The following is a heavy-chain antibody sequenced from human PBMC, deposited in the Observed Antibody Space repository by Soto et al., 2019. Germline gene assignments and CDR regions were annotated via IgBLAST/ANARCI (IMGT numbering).Heavy chain of an antibody. CDR2: IYYSGST. Sequence: SETLSLTCTVSGGSISSYYWSWIRQPPGKGLEWIGYIYYSGSTNYNPSLKSRVTISVDTSKNQFSLKLSSVTAADTAVYYCARRKVLYGDYVGGPFDIWGQGTMVTVSS. CDR3: ARRKVLYGDYVGGPFDI. D-gene: IGHD4-17*01. CDR1: GGSISSYY. V-gene: IGHV4-59*08. J-gene: IGHJ3*02.